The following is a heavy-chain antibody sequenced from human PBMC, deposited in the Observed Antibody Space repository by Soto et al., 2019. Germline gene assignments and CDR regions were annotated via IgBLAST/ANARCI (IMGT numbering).Heavy chain of an antibody. J-gene: IGHJ4*02. V-gene: IGHV3-48*03. D-gene: IGHD5-12*01. CDR2: ISSSGSTI. Sequence: SLRLSCAASGFTFSSYEMNWVRQAPGKGLEWVSYISSSGSTIYYADSVKGRFTISRDNAKNSLYLQMNSLRAEDTAVYYCARGYSGYDQNPNFDYWGQGTLVTVSS. CDR1: GFTFSSYE. CDR3: ARGYSGYDQNPNFDY.